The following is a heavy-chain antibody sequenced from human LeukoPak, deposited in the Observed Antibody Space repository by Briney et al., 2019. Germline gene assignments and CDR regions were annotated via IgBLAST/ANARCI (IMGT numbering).Heavy chain of an antibody. CDR1: GFTFSSYG. J-gene: IGHJ4*02. V-gene: IGHV3-33*01. Sequence: GRSLRLSCAASGFTFSSYGMHWVRQAPGKGLEWVAVIWYDGSNKYYADSVKARFTISRDNSKNTLYLQMNSLRAEDTAVYYCAREDLGYCSSTSCYYDYWGQGTLVTVSS. CDR2: IWYDGSNK. D-gene: IGHD2-2*01. CDR3: AREDLGYCSSTSCYYDY.